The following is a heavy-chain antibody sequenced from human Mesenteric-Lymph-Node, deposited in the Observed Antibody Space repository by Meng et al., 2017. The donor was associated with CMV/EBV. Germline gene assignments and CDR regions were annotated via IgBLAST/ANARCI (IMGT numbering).Heavy chain of an antibody. CDR3: TTRFDSDAFDI. CDR1: GFTFSSHE. V-gene: IGHV3-48*03. D-gene: IGHD3-9*01. CDR2: ITSSGSTK. J-gene: IGHJ3*02. Sequence: GGSLRLSCEASGFTFSSHEMTWVRQAPGKGLEWVSSITSSGSTKYSADSVKGRFTISRDNAKNSLYLQMNSLRGEDTGIYFCTTRFDSDAFDIWGQGTVVTVSS.